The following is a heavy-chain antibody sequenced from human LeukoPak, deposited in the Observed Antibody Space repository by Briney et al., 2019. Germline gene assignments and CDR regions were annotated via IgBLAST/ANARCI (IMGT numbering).Heavy chain of an antibody. CDR1: GGSISSYY. Sequence: SETLSLTCTVSGGSISSYYWSWIRQPAGKGLEWIGRIYTSGSTNYNPSLKSRVTMSVDTSKNQFSLKLSSVTAADTAVYYCARDMLDIRPGTASNWFDPWGQGTLVTVSS. CDR3: ARDMLDIRPGTASNWFDP. J-gene: IGHJ5*02. CDR2: IYTSGST. V-gene: IGHV4-4*07. D-gene: IGHD2-2*03.